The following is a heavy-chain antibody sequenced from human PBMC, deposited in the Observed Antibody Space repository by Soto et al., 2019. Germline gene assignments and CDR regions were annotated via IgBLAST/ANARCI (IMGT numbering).Heavy chain of an antibody. CDR3: ARVRAPGAGYFDY. D-gene: IGHD3-10*01. J-gene: IGHJ4*02. CDR2: IYYSGST. V-gene: IGHV4-31*03. Sequence: SETLSLTCTVSGGSISGGGYYWSWIRQHPGKGLEWIGYIYYSGSTYYNPSLKSRVTISVDTSKNQFSLKLSSVTAADTAVYYCARVRAPGAGYFDYWGQGTLVTVSS. CDR1: GGSISGGGYY.